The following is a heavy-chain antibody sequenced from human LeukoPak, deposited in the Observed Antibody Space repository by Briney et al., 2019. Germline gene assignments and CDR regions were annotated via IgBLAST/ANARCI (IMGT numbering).Heavy chain of an antibody. CDR3: ARDFDDAYSDY. CDR1: GFTFSSYS. J-gene: IGHJ4*02. V-gene: IGHV3-74*01. Sequence: GGSLRLSCAASGFTFSSYSMNWVRQTPGKGLVWVSRINSGGSGTSYADSVEGRFTISRDNAKNTLYLQMNSLRAEDTAVYYCARDFDDAYSDYWGQGTLVTVSS. CDR2: INSGGSGT. D-gene: IGHD2-21*01.